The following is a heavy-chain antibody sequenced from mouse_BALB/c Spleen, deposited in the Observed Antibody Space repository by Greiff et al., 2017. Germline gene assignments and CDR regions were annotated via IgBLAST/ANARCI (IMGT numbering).Heavy chain of an antibody. D-gene: IGHD1-1*01. Sequence: VQLQQSGPELVKPGASVKMSCKASGYTFTSYVMHWVKQKPGQGLEWIGYINPYNDGIKYNEKFKGKATLTSDKSSSTAYMELSSLTSEDSAVYYCASGLTTVVADYYAMDYWGQGTSVTVSS. CDR3: ASGLTTVVADYYAMDY. CDR2: INPYNDGI. V-gene: IGHV1-14*01. CDR1: GYTFTSYV. J-gene: IGHJ4*01.